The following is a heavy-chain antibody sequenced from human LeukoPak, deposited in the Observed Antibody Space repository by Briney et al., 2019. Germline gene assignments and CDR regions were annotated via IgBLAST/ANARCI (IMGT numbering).Heavy chain of an antibody. J-gene: IGHJ4*02. D-gene: IGHD6-13*01. Sequence: SETLSLTCIVSGGSISSYSYYWGWVRQPPGKGLEWIGSIYHSGGTYYNPSLKGRVTISVDTSKNQFFLRASSVTAADTAIYYCVSSRWAFDFWGQGTLVTVSS. CDR2: IYHSGGT. V-gene: IGHV4-39*01. CDR1: GGSISSYSYY. CDR3: VSSRWAFDF.